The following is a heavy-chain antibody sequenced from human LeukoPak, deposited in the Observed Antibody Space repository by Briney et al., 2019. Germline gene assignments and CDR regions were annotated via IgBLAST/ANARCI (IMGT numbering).Heavy chain of an antibody. CDR1: GGTFSSYA. J-gene: IGHJ4*02. CDR3: ARDAPYYYDRSGYADY. Sequence: SVKVSCKASGGTFSSYAISWVRQAPGQGLEWMGRIIPIFGTANYAQKFQGRVTITADKSTSTAYMELSSLRSEDTAVYYCARDAPYYYDRSGYADYWGQGTLVTVSS. V-gene: IGHV1-69*06. CDR2: IIPIFGTA. D-gene: IGHD3-22*01.